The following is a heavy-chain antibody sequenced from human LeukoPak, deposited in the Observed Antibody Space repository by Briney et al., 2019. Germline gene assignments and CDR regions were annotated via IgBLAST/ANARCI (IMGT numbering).Heavy chain of an antibody. D-gene: IGHD6-13*01. CDR2: ISSSSSYI. Sequence: GGSLRLSCAASGFTFSSYSMNWVRQAPGKGLEWVSSISSSSSYIYYADSVKGRFTISRDNSKNTLYLQMNSLRAEDTAVYYCAKVGSSSWFDYWGQGTLVTVSS. CDR1: GFTFSSYS. V-gene: IGHV3-21*01. CDR3: AKVGSSSWFDY. J-gene: IGHJ4*02.